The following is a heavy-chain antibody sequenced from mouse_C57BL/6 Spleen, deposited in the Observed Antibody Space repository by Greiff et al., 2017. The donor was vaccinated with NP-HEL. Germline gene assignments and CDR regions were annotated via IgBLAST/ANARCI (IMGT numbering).Heavy chain of an antibody. Sequence: EVKLMESGEGLVKPGGSLKLSCAASGFTFSSYAMSWVRQTPEKRLEWVAYISSGGDYIYYADTVKGRFTISRDNARNTLYLQMSSLKSEDTAMYYCTRAHITTVVATDYWYFDVWGTGTTVTVSS. CDR2: ISSGGDYI. V-gene: IGHV5-9-1*02. D-gene: IGHD1-1*01. CDR1: GFTFSSYA. J-gene: IGHJ1*03. CDR3: TRAHITTVVATDYWYFDV.